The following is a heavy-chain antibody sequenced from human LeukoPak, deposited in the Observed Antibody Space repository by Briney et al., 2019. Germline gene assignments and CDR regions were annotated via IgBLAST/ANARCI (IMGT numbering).Heavy chain of an antibody. D-gene: IGHD3-22*01. CDR1: GFTFSSHW. CDR2: IKQDGSEK. CDR3: ARDTYDSSGYYAHLDY. J-gene: IGHJ4*02. Sequence: PGGSLRLSCAASGFTFSSHWMSWVRQAPGEGLEGVANIKQDGSEKYYVDSVKGRFTISRDKAKNSLYLQMSSLRAEDTAVYYCARDTYDSSGYYAHLDYWGQGTLVTVSS. V-gene: IGHV3-7*01.